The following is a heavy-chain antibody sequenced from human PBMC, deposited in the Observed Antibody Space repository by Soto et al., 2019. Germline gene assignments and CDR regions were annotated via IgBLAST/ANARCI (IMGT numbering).Heavy chain of an antibody. V-gene: IGHV3-30*18. CDR1: GFTFSSYG. CDR3: AKGIAARPYYDYGMDV. Sequence: QVQLVESGGGVVQPGRSLRLSCAASGFTFSSYGMHWVRQAPGKGLEWVAVISYDGSNKYYADSVKGRFTISRDNSKNSRYLQMTSLRAEDTAVYYWAKGIAARPYYDYGMDVWVQGSTVTVSS. J-gene: IGHJ6*02. D-gene: IGHD6-6*01. CDR2: ISYDGSNK.